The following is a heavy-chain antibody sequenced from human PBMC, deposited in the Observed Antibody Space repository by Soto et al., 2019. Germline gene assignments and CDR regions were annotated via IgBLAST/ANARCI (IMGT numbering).Heavy chain of an antibody. D-gene: IGHD1-26*01. Sequence: QVQLVQSGAEVREPGASVKVSCKTSGYTFSRYGITWVRQAPGQGLEWMGWINGNTGHTIYAMNLEDRLTQRADTSASTAYMELTRLNSDDTAVYYCARERKWEPLPFWGQGPLVTVSS. CDR1: GYTFSRYG. V-gene: IGHV1-18*01. CDR3: ARERKWEPLPF. J-gene: IGHJ4*02. CDR2: INGNTGHT.